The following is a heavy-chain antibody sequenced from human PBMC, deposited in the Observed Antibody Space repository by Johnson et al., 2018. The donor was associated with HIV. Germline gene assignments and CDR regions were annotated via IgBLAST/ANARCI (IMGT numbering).Heavy chain of an antibody. CDR1: GFTFSSYA. CDR3: ARDVYYYDSSEEGAFDI. V-gene: IGHV3-30*04. Sequence: QVQLVESGGGVVQPGRSLRLSCAASGFTFSSYAMHWVRQAPGKGLEWVAVISFDGGDEYYADSVKGRFTISRDNSKNTLYLQMNSLRDEDTAVYYCARDVYYYDSSEEGAFDIWGQGTMVTVSS. J-gene: IGHJ3*02. D-gene: IGHD3-22*01. CDR2: ISFDGGDE.